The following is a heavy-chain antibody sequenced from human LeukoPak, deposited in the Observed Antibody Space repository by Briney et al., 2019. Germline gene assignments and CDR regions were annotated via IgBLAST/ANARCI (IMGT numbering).Heavy chain of an antibody. CDR1: GGSISSYY. CDR2: IYTSGST. Sequence: SETLSLTCTVSGGSISSYYWSWIRQPAGKGLEWIGRIYTSGSTNYNPSLKSRVTMSVDTSKNQFSLKLSSVTAADTAVYYCARALGYCSGGSCYDNYYYMDVWGKGTTVTVSS. CDR3: ARALGYCSGGSCYDNYYYMDV. V-gene: IGHV4-4*07. J-gene: IGHJ6*03. D-gene: IGHD2-15*01.